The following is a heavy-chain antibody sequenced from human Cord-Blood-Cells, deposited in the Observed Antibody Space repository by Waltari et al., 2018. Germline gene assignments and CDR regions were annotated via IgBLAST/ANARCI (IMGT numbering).Heavy chain of an antibody. Sequence: EVQLVESGGGLVQPGGSLRLSCAASGFTFSSYWMSWVRQAPGKGLEWVANIRQEGSEKYYGDSVKGRFTISRDNAKNSLYLQMNSLRAEDTAVYYCARETGDAFDIWGQGTMVTVSS. V-gene: IGHV3-7*01. J-gene: IGHJ3*02. CDR1: GFTFSSYW. CDR2: IRQEGSEK. D-gene: IGHD7-27*01. CDR3: ARETGDAFDI.